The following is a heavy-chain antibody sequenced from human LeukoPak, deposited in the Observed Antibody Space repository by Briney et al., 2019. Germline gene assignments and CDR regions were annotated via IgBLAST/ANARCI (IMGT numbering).Heavy chain of an antibody. D-gene: IGHD3-22*01. J-gene: IGHJ4*02. V-gene: IGHV3-48*03. CDR3: ARVKGRGLLLHRKDLGY. CDR2: ISSSGSTI. Sequence: PGGSLRLSCAASGFTFSSYEMNWVRQAPGKGLEWVSYISSSGSTIYYADSVKGRFTISRDNAKNSLYLQMNSLRAEDTAVYYCARVKGRGLLLHRKDLGYWGQGTLVTVSS. CDR1: GFTFSSYE.